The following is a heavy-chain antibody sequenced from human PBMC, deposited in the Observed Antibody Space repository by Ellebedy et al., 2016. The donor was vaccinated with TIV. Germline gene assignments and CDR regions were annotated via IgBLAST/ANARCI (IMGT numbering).Heavy chain of an antibody. CDR2: ISYDGSNK. V-gene: IGHV3-30*03. CDR3: ARDEVGYGVGGMDV. Sequence: GESLKISCAASGFTFSSYGMHWVRQAPGKGLEWVAVISYDGSNKYYADSVKGRFTISRDNSKDTLYLQMNSLRAEDTAVYYCARDEVGYGVGGMDVWGQGTTVTVSS. J-gene: IGHJ6*02. CDR1: GFTFSSYG. D-gene: IGHD5/OR15-5a*01.